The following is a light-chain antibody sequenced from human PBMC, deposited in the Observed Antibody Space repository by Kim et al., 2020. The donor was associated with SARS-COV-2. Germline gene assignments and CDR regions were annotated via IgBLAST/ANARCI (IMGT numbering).Light chain of an antibody. CDR2: DAS. CDR1: QTISDY. Sequence: SASLGNRVTITCRASQTISDYLAWYQQKPGKAPKLLIYDASSLESGVPSRFSGSGSGTEFTLTISSLQPDDIATYHCEQYNSYWTFGQGTKVEIK. CDR3: EQYNSYWT. V-gene: IGKV1-5*01. J-gene: IGKJ1*01.